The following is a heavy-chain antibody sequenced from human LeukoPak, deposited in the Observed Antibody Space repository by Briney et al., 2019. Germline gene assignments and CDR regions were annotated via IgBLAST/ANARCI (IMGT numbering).Heavy chain of an antibody. CDR1: GGSISSYY. CDR3: ARGADEAHY. D-gene: IGHD5-24*01. V-gene: IGHV4-59*01. Sequence: PSETLSLTCTVSGGSISSYYWSWIRQPPGKGLEWIGYIYYSGSTNYNPSLKSRVTISVDTSKNQFSLKLSSVTAADTAVYYCARGADEAHYWGQGTLVTVSS. J-gene: IGHJ4*02. CDR2: IYYSGST.